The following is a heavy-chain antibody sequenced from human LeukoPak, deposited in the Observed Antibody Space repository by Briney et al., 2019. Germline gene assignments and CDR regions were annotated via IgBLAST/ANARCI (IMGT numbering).Heavy chain of an antibody. V-gene: IGHV4-59*01. D-gene: IGHD3-22*01. J-gene: IGHJ2*01. Sequence: PSETLSLTCTVSGGSISSYDWSWTRQPPGKGLEWIGYIYYSGSTNYNPSLKSRVTISVDTSKNQFSLKLSSVTAADTAVYWCARERTYYSDSRGYYATYNWYFDLWGRGTLVTVSS. CDR3: ARERTYYSDSRGYYATYNWYFDL. CDR1: GGSISSYD. CDR2: IYYSGST.